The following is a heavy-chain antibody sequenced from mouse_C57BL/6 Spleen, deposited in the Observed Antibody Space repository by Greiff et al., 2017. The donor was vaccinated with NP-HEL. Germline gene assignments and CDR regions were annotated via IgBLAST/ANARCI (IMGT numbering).Heavy chain of an antibody. CDR3: ARGIYYDYDVTGTYAMDY. CDR2: IYPRDGST. Sequence: VQLQQSGPELVKPGASVKLSCKASGYTFTSYDINWVKQRPGQGLEWIGWIYPRDGSTKYNEKFKGKATLTVDTSSSTAYMELHSLTSEDSAVYFCARGIYYDYDVTGTYAMDYWGQGTSVTVSS. J-gene: IGHJ4*01. V-gene: IGHV1-85*01. CDR1: GYTFTSYD. D-gene: IGHD2-4*01.